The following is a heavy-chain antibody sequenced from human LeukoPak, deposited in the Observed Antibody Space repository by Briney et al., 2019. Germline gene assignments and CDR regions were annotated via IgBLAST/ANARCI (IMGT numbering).Heavy chain of an antibody. D-gene: IGHD6-6*01. V-gene: IGHV1-2*02. Sequence: ASVKVSCKASGYTFTGYYMHWVRQAPGQGLEWMGWIIRNSGGTNYALRFQGRVTMTRDTSISTAYMELNRLRSDDTAVYYCARDLGIAARPTRYYFDYWGQGTLVTVSS. CDR2: IIRNSGGT. CDR3: ARDLGIAARPTRYYFDY. J-gene: IGHJ4*02. CDR1: GYTFTGYY.